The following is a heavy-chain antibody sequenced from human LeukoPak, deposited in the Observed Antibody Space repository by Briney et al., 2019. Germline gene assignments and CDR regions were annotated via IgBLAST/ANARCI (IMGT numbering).Heavy chain of an antibody. CDR3: AKLIVGATAYDAFDI. CDR1: GFTFSSYA. D-gene: IGHD1-26*01. CDR2: ISGSGGIT. Sequence: GGSLRLSCAASGFTFSSYAMSWVRQAPGKGLEWVSVISGSGGITYYADSVKGRVTISRDNFKNRLYLQMNSLRAEDTAVYYCAKLIVGATAYDAFDIWGQGTMVTVSS. J-gene: IGHJ3*02. V-gene: IGHV3-23*01.